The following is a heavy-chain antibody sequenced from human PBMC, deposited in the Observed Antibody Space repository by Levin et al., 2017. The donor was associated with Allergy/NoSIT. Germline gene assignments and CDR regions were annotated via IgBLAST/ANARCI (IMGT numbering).Heavy chain of an antibody. CDR1: GFTFSSYG. CDR2: IWYDGSNK. Sequence: GGSLRLSCAASGFTFSSYGMHWVRQAPGKGLEWVAVIWYDGSNKYYADSVKGRFTISRDNSKNTLYLQMNSLRAEDTAVYYCARMSGLIVVVPAAHFDYWGQGTLVTVSS. CDR3: ARMSGLIVVVPAAHFDY. J-gene: IGHJ4*02. V-gene: IGHV3-33*01. D-gene: IGHD2-2*01.